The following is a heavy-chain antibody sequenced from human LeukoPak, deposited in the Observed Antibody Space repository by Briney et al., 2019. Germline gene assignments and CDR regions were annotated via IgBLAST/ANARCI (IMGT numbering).Heavy chain of an antibody. V-gene: IGHV4-59*08. D-gene: IGHD3-16*01. Sequence: SETLSLTCTVSGGSINGYYWSWIRQPPGKGLEWIGYIYYSGSTNYNPSLKSRVTISVDTSKNQSSLKLSSVTAADTAVYYCAGYGGYYFDYWGQGTLVTVSS. J-gene: IGHJ4*02. CDR3: AGYGGYYFDY. CDR2: IYYSGST. CDR1: GGSINGYY.